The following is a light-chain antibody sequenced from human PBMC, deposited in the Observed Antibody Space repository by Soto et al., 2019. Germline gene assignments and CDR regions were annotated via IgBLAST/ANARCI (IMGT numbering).Light chain of an antibody. CDR1: SSDIGIYNL. J-gene: IGLJ2*01. CDR2: EVS. V-gene: IGLV2-23*02. Sequence: QSALTQPASVSGSPGQSITISCTGTSSDIGIYNLVSWYQQYQGKAPKFILYEVSKRPTGVPNRFTGSKSGNTASLTMSGLQDGDAAEYYFCSYVGIRRFVFGWGTKLTVL. CDR3: CSYVGIRRFV.